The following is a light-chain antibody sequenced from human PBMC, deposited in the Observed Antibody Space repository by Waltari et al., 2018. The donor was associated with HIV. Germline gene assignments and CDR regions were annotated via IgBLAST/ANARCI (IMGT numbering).Light chain of an antibody. CDR2: WAS. CDR1: QSLLYRSTKKDS. V-gene: IGKV4-1*01. CDR3: QQYSSIPYT. J-gene: IGKJ2*01. Sequence: DVVMTQSPDSLAVSVGERVTLNCKSSQSLLYRSTKKDSLAWYQQKPGQRPRLLIYWASTRGSGVPYRFSGSGSGTDFTLTISSLQAEDAAVYYCQQYSSIPYTFGQGTKLEMK.